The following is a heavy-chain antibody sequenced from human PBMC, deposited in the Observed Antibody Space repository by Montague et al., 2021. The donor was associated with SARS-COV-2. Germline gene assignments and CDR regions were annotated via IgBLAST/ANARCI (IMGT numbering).Heavy chain of an antibody. CDR2: INYSGST. Sequence: SETLSLTCTVSGDSMTNYYWSWIRQPPGKGLEWIGYINYSGSTHYNPSLQSRVTLSKDTSKNQFSLRLTSVTAADTAMYFCARAPIYRSSWYAYFDYWGQGTLGTGSS. CDR1: GDSMTNYY. D-gene: IGHD6-13*01. V-gene: IGHV4-59*01. CDR3: ARAPIYRSSWYAYFDY. J-gene: IGHJ4*02.